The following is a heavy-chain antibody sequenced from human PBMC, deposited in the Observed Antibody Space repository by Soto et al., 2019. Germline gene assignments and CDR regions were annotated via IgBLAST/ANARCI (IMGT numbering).Heavy chain of an antibody. CDR1: RITLCDYA. CDR2: ISWNSGRI. Sequence: GGSPRLSCAPPRITLCDYAMHLGRQAPGEGPEWVSGISWNSGRIGYADSVKGRFTISRDNAKNSLYLQMNSLRDEATAVYYCARDRQGYYYDSSGYKDMDVWGQGTTVTVSS. J-gene: IGHJ6*02. CDR3: ARDRQGYYYDSSGYKDMDV. V-gene: IGHV3-9*01. D-gene: IGHD3-22*01.